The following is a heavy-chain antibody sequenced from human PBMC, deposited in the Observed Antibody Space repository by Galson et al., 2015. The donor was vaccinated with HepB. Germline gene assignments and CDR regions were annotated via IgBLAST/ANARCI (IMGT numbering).Heavy chain of an antibody. V-gene: IGHV1-69*13. CDR2: IIPILGTA. J-gene: IGHJ4*02. CDR1: GGTFSSYA. Sequence: SVKVSCKASGGTFSSYAISWVRQAPGQGLEWMGGIIPILGTANYAQKFKGRVTITADESTSTAYIELSSLRSEDKSVYYCASPGALTPYYFDYWGQGTLVTVSS. CDR3: ASPGALTPYYFDY. D-gene: IGHD3-10*01.